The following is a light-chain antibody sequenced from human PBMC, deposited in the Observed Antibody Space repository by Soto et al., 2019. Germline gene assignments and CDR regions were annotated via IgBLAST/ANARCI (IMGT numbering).Light chain of an antibody. Sequence: EIVMTQSPATLSVSPGERATLSCRASQSVSSNLAWYQQKPGQAPSLLIYDISARATGIPTRFSGSGSGTELTLTSSSLQPEDFAVYYCQQYNDWPLTFGGGTKVEIK. CDR1: QSVSSN. J-gene: IGKJ4*01. V-gene: IGKV3D-15*01. CDR2: DIS. CDR3: QQYNDWPLT.